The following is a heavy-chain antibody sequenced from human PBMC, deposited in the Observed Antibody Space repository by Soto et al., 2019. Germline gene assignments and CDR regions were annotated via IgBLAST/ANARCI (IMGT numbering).Heavy chain of an antibody. D-gene: IGHD3-3*01. CDR2: IKSKTDGGTT. CDR3: TTVTHRSTYYDFWSGYSPPDYYYYGMDV. Sequence: LRLSCAASGFTFSNAWMSWVRQAPGKGLEWVGRIKSKTDGGTTDYAAPVKGRFTISRDDSKNTLYLQMNSLKTEDTAVYYCTTVTHRSTYYDFWSGYSPPDYYYYGMDVWGQGTTVTVSS. J-gene: IGHJ6*02. V-gene: IGHV3-15*01. CDR1: GFTFSNAW.